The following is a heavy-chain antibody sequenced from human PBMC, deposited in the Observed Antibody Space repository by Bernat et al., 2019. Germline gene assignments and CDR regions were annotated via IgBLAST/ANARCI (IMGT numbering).Heavy chain of an antibody. V-gene: IGHV3-66*02. J-gene: IGHJ3*02. CDR3: ARDTSGGGDAFDI. D-gene: IGHD1-1*01. CDR1: GFTVSSNY. Sequence: EVQLVESGGDLVQPGGSLRLSCAVSGFTVSSNYMTWVRQAPGKGLEWVSVIYTSGSTYYADSVKDRFTISRDNSKNTLYLQMNSLRGEDTAIYYCARDTSGGGDAFDIWGQGTLVTVSS. CDR2: IYTSGST.